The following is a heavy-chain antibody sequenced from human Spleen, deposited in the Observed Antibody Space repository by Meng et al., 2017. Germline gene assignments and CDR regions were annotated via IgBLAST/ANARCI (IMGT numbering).Heavy chain of an antibody. CDR3: ARSPIDKYDLSALPLDY. Sequence: GESLKISCAASGFIFSTYGMTWVRQAPGKGLEWVSTITGSGRSTYYADSVRGRFTISRDNSKNTVFLHINSLRPEDTAVYYCARSPIDKYDLSALPLDYWGQGTLVTVSS. V-gene: IGHV3-23*01. CDR2: ITGSGRST. J-gene: IGHJ4*02. CDR1: GFIFSTYG. D-gene: IGHD3-22*01.